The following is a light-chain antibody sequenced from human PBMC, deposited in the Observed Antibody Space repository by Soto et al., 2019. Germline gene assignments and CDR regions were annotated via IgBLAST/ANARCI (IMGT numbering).Light chain of an antibody. CDR3: GTWDSTLSAGVV. CDR2: ENN. CDR1: SSNIGNNY. Sequence: QSVLTQPPSVSAAPGQKVTISCSGSSSNIGNNYVSWYQQVPGTAPKLLIYENNRRPSGIPDRFSGSKSGTSATLGITGLQTGDEADYYCGTWDSTLSAGVVFGGGTQLTVL. V-gene: IGLV1-51*02. J-gene: IGLJ2*01.